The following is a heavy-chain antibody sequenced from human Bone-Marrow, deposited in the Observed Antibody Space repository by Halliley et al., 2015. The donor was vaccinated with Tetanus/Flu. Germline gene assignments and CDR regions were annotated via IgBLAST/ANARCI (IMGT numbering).Heavy chain of an antibody. V-gene: IGHV3-30*18. CDR3: AKDVSTVITAGRSHCDK. CDR2: ILLDGSNK. D-gene: IGHD4-17*01. Sequence: ILLDGSNKFYADSVKGRFTVSRDNSKNTLYLQMSSLRTEDTAIYYCAKDVSTVITAGRSHCDKWGQGTLVTVSS. J-gene: IGHJ4*02.